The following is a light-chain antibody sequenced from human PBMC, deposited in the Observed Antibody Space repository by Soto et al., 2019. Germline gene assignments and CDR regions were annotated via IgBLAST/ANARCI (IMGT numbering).Light chain of an antibody. CDR3: QQSHNWPLS. CDR1: QTVSSN. J-gene: IGKJ4*01. V-gene: IGKV3-15*01. CDR2: GAS. Sequence: EIVMTQSPATLSVSPGEGATLSCRASQTVSSNLAWYQQRPGQAPRLLIYGASTRATGIPARFSGSGSGTEFALAISSLQSEDFAVYYCQQSHNWPLSFGGGTKVEIK.